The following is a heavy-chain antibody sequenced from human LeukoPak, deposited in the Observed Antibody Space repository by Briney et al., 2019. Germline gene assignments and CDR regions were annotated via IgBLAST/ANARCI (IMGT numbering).Heavy chain of an antibody. Sequence: GESLKISCKGSGYSFTSYWIGWVRQVPGKGLEWMGIIYPGDSDTRYSPSFQGQVTISADKSISTAYLQWSSLKASDTAMYYCARVLRYFDWLLSGAFDIWGQGTMVTVSS. CDR1: GYSFTSYW. CDR2: IYPGDSDT. J-gene: IGHJ3*02. V-gene: IGHV5-51*01. D-gene: IGHD3-9*01. CDR3: ARVLRYFDWLLSGAFDI.